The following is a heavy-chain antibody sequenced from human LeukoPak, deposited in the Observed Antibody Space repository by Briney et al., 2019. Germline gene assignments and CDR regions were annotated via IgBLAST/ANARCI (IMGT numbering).Heavy chain of an antibody. J-gene: IGHJ5*02. D-gene: IGHD5-12*01. Sequence: HSGGSLRLSCAASGFTFSSYAMHWVRQAPGKGLEWVAVLSYDGSNKYYADAVKGRFTISRDNSKNTLYLQMNSLRAEDTAVYYCARGAYTGYDDLKWFDPWGQGTLVTVSS. CDR3: ARGAYTGYDDLKWFDP. CDR1: GFTFSSYA. CDR2: LSYDGSNK. V-gene: IGHV3-30*04.